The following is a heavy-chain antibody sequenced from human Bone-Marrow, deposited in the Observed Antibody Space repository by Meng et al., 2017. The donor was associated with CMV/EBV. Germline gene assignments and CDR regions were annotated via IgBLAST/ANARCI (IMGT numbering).Heavy chain of an antibody. CDR1: GVLFGGY. Sequence: QVHYRRWGAELLQPSESLSLTCAGCGVLFGGYWCWFRQPHGKELLWIGEITYSGSTNYNVSLKRRVTISIETSKNQFSLKLSSVTATATAVYYCAPGFRSWSGSYSSWGPGTLVTVSS. J-gene: IGHJ4*02. V-gene: IGHV4-34*01. D-gene: IGHD1-26*01. CDR3: APGFRSWSGSYSS. CDR2: ITYSGST.